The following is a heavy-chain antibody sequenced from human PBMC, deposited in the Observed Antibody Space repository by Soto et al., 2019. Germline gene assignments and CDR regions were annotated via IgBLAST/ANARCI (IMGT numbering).Heavy chain of an antibody. J-gene: IGHJ3*02. CDR3: TTDGLSDDAFDI. CDR1: GFTFSNAW. Sequence: GGSLRLSCAASGFTFSNAWMSWVRQAPGKGLEWVGRIKSKTDGGTTDYAAPVKGRFTISRDDSKNTLYLQMNSLKTEYTAVYYCTTDGLSDDAFDIWGQGTMVTVSS. CDR2: IKSKTDGGTT. V-gene: IGHV3-15*01. D-gene: IGHD2-2*01.